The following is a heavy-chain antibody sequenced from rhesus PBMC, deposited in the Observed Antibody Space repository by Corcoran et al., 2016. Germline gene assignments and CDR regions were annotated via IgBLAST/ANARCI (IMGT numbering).Heavy chain of an antibody. CDR1: GGSISDYSY. CDR2: IYCNSSST. D-gene: IGHD6S26*01. CDR3: ARAPGYSSGWSRLDY. J-gene: IGHJ4*01. V-gene: IGHV4S9*01. Sequence: QLQLQESGPGLVKPSETLSLTCAVSGGSISDYSYWHWFRQPPGNGLEWIGNIYCNSSSTYDNPSLESRVSISKETSKNQVCLKLSSVPAADTAVYYCARAPGYSSGWSRLDYWGQGVLVTVSS.